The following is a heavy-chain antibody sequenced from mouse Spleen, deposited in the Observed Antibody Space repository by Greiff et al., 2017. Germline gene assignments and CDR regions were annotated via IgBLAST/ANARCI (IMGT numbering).Heavy chain of an antibody. CDR3: ARDYDGYPLAY. Sequence: VQLQQSGPELVKPGASVKISCKASGYTFTDYNMHWVKQSHGKSLEWIGYIYPYNGGTGYNQKFKSKATLTVDNSSSTAYMELRSLTSEDSAVYYCARDYDGYPLAYWGQGTLVTVSA. CDR2: IYPYNGGT. D-gene: IGHD2-3*01. V-gene: IGHV1S29*02. CDR1: GYTFTDYN. J-gene: IGHJ3*01.